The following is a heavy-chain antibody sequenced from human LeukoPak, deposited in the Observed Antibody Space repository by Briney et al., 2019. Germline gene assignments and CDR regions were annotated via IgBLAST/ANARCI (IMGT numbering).Heavy chain of an antibody. V-gene: IGHV3-30*02. CDR3: AAFEFSSSYFDY. CDR2: IRYDGTDK. D-gene: IGHD6-6*01. J-gene: IGHJ4*02. Sequence: GGSLRLSCAASGLFFSNYGMHWVRQAPGKGLEWVAFIRYDGTDKYYADSVKGRFTISRDNSKNTLYLQINSLRAEHTAVYYCAAFEFSSSYFDYWGQGTLVTVSS. CDR1: GLFFSNYG.